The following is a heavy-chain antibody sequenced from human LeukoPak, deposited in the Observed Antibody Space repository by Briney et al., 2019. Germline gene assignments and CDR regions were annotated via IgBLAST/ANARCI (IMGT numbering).Heavy chain of an antibody. V-gene: IGHV4-4*07. D-gene: IGHD3-10*01. J-gene: IGHJ4*02. Sequence: SETLSLTCTVSGGSISSYYWSWIRQPAGKGLEWIGRIYTSGSNNYNPSLKSRVTMSVDTSKNQFSLKLSSVTAADTAVYYCARRSARETYYYGSGSYYNGQYYFDYWGQGTLVTVSS. CDR1: GGSISSYY. CDR3: ARRSARETYYYGSGSYYNGQYYFDY. CDR2: IYTSGSN.